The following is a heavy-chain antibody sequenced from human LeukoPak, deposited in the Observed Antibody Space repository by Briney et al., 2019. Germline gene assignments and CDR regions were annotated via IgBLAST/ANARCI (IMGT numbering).Heavy chain of an antibody. CDR1: GFTFSSYW. CDR2: IKQDGSEK. J-gene: IGHJ3*02. D-gene: IGHD6-19*01. CDR3: ARSSSGWPGPHDGFDI. Sequence: PGGSLRLSCAASGFTFSSYWMSWVRQAPGKGLEWVANIKQDGSEKYYVDSVKGRFTISRDNAKNSLYLQMNSLRAEDTAVYYCARSSSGWPGPHDGFDIWGQGTMVTVSS. V-gene: IGHV3-7*01.